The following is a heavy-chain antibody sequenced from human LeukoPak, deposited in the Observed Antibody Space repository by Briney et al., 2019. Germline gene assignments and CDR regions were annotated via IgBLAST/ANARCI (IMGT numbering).Heavy chain of an antibody. J-gene: IGHJ3*01. CDR3: ARESGSYTGDALDV. Sequence: ASVKVSCKASGYTFTSYYMHWVRQAPGQGLEWMGWINPNSGGTNYAQKFQGRVTMTRDTSISTAYMELSRLRSDDTAVYYCARESGSYTGDALDVWGQGTMVTVSS. V-gene: IGHV1-2*02. CDR1: GYTFTSYY. D-gene: IGHD1-26*01. CDR2: INPNSGGT.